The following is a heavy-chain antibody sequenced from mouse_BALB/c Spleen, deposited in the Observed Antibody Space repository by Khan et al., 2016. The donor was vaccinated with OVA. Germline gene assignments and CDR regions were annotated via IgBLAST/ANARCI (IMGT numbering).Heavy chain of an antibody. CDR3: ARGKYYGYAMDY. CDR2: ISYSGST. D-gene: IGHD1-1*01. J-gene: IGHJ4*01. CDR1: GYSITSNYA. V-gene: IGHV3-2*02. Sequence: EVQLQESGPGLVKPSQSLSLTCTVTGYSITSNYAWNWIRQFPGNKLEWMGYISYSGSTNYNPSLQSRISIIRDTSKNQFFLQLNSVTTEDTATYYCARGKYYGYAMDYWGQGTSITVSS.